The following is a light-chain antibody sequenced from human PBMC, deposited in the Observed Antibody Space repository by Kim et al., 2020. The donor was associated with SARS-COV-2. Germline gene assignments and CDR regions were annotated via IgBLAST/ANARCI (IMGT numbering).Light chain of an antibody. J-gene: IGKJ5*01. Sequence: SPGETATLSCRASQSVGIKLAWYQQKPGQAPRLLIYDASTRETGSPGRFSGSGSGTEFTLTIGSLQSEDFALYYCQQYHNWPGITFGQGTRLEIK. CDR2: DAS. V-gene: IGKV3-15*01. CDR3: QQYHNWPGIT. CDR1: QSVGIK.